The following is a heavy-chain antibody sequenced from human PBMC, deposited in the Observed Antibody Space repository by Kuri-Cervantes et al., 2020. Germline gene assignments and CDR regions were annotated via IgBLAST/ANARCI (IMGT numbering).Heavy chain of an antibody. CDR2: IYSSGST. J-gene: IGHJ4*02. Sequence: GSLRLSCTVSAGSIRSYYWGWVRQPPGKGLEYLGNIYSSGSTNYSPSLKSRVTLSVDTSKNQFSLKLTAVTAADTAVYYCARERQWMVGKGTDYWGQGTLVTVSS. D-gene: IGHD6-19*01. CDR1: AGSIRSYY. CDR3: ARERQWMVGKGTDY. V-gene: IGHV4-59*12.